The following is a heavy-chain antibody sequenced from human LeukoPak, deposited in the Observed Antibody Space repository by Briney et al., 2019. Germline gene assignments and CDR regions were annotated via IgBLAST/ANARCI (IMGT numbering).Heavy chain of an antibody. Sequence: GGALRLSCTVSGFTVSSNSMSWVRQAPGKGLEWVSFIYSGGNTHNSDSVKGRFTISRDNSKNTLYLQMNSLRAEDTAVYYCARRAGDYSHPYDYWGQGTLVTVSS. D-gene: IGHD3-22*01. CDR2: IYSGGNT. V-gene: IGHV3-53*01. CDR3: ARRAGDYSHPYDY. CDR1: GFTVSSNS. J-gene: IGHJ4*02.